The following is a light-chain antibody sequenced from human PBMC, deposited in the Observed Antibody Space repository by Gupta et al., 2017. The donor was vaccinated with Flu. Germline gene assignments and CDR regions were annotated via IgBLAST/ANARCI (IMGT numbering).Light chain of an antibody. V-gene: IGKV1-39*01. CDR2: AAS. J-gene: IGKJ3*01. CDR3: QQSDSTPFT. CDR1: QRISSY. Sequence: PSSLSASVGDRVTITCRASQRISSYLNWYQQKPGKAPKLLIYAASSFQSGVPSRFSGSGSGTDFTLTISSLQPEDFATYYCQQSDSTPFTFGHGTKVDIK.